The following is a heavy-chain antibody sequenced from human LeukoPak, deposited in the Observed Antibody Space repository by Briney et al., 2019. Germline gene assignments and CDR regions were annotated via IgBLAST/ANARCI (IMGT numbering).Heavy chain of an antibody. V-gene: IGHV3-74*01. D-gene: IGHD3-10*01. CDR2: INSDGSST. J-gene: IGHJ3*02. CDR3: AREFEGQEAGAYGSGSYDVFDI. CDR1: GFTFSRYW. Sequence: GGSLRLSCAASGFTFSRYWMHWVRQAPGKGLVWVSRINSDGSSTSYADSVKGRFTISRDNAKSTLYLQINSLRVEDTAVYYCAREFEGQEAGAYGSGSYDVFDIWGQGTMVTVSS.